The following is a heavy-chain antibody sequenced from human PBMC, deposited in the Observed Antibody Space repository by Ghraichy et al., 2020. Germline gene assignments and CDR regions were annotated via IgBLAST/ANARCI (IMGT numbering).Heavy chain of an antibody. CDR2: IYYSGST. D-gene: IGHD2-8*01. V-gene: IGHV4-39*01. Sequence: SETLSLTCTVSGGSISSSSYYWGWIRQPPGKGLEWIGSIYYSGSTYYNPSLKSRVTISVDTSKNQFSLKLSSVTAADTAVYYCARHLERYCTNGVCYQRVFYGMDVWGQGTTVTVSS. CDR3: ARHLERYCTNGVCYQRVFYGMDV. CDR1: GGSISSSSYY. J-gene: IGHJ6*02.